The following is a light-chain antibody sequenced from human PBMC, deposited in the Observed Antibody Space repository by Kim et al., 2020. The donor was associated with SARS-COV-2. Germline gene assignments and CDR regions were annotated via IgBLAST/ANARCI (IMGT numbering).Light chain of an antibody. CDR2: KAS. CDR1: QSNSMW. J-gene: IGKJ2*01. V-gene: IGKV1-5*03. CDR3: QQYDNY. Sequence: STLVASVGDRVIITCRASQSNSMWLAWYQQKPGKAPKLLISKASSLQSGVPSRFSGSGSGTEFTLTISSLQPDDFGTYYCQQYDNYFGQGTKLEI.